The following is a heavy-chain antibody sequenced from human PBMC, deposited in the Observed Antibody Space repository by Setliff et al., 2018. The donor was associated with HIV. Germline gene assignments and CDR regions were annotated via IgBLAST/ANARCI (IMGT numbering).Heavy chain of an antibody. CDR1: TNTFLNYG. CDR2: INPTGDIT. CDR3: ASKGGSENYPDSDAFDI. Sequence: GASVKVSCKASTNTFLNYGISWVRQAPGQGLEWMGLINPTGDITFCPQKFQARVTMTRDSSTSTVYLELRSLRSEGTAVYFCASKGGSENYPDSDAFDIWGQGTLVTV. V-gene: IGHV1-46*01. D-gene: IGHD3-10*01. J-gene: IGHJ3*02.